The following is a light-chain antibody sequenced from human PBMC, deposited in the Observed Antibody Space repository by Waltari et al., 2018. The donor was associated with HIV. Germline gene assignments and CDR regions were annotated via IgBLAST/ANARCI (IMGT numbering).Light chain of an antibody. Sequence: QSALTQPRSVSGSPGQSVTIPCTGTSSNHVSWYQQHPGKAPKVIIYDVSKRPSGVPDRFSGSKSGNTASLTISGLQAEDEADYYCCSFAGSYSYVFGTGTKVTVL. J-gene: IGLJ1*01. CDR3: CSFAGSYSYV. CDR2: DVS. V-gene: IGLV2-11*01. CDR1: SSNH.